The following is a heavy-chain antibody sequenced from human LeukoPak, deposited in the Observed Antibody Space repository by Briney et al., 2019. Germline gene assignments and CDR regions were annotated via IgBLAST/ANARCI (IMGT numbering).Heavy chain of an antibody. CDR2: ISNSDGTT. V-gene: IGHV3-23*01. J-gene: IGHJ4*02. Sequence: GGSLRLSCAVSGFTFSSYAMSWVRQAPGKGLERVSTISNSDGTTYYADSVKGRFTISRDDSENTLSLQMNSLRADDTAVYYCAKATGYLLWGQGTLVTVSS. D-gene: IGHD1-14*01. CDR1: GFTFSSYA. CDR3: AKATGYLL.